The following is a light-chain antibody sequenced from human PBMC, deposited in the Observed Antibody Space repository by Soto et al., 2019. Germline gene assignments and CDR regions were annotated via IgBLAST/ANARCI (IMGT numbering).Light chain of an antibody. Sequence: IVLTQSPGTLSLSPGERATLSCRASQSVSSSYLAWYQQKPGQAPRLLIYGASSRATGIPDRFSGSGSGTDFTLTISSLEPEDFAVYYCHQYDSSPLTFGGGTKVEIK. J-gene: IGKJ4*01. V-gene: IGKV3-20*01. CDR1: QSVSSSY. CDR2: GAS. CDR3: HQYDSSPLT.